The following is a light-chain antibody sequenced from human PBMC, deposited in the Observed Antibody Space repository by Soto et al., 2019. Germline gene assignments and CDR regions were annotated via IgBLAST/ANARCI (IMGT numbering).Light chain of an antibody. CDR3: QAWDRSTAV. J-gene: IGLJ2*01. Sequence: SYELTQPPSVSVSPGQTASITCSGDKLGDKYASWYQQKSGQSPVLVIYQDSKRPSGIPERFSGSNSGNTATLTISGTPAMDEADYYCQAWDRSTAVFGGGTKLTVL. CDR1: KLGDKY. V-gene: IGLV3-1*01. CDR2: QDS.